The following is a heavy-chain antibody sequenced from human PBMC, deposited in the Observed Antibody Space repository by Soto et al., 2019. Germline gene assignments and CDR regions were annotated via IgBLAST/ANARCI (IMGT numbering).Heavy chain of an antibody. CDR1: GYSISSGYY. J-gene: IGHJ4*02. V-gene: IGHV4-38-2*01. CDR3: VRVAGSASWYETDS. Sequence: SETLSLTCAVSGYSISSGYYWGWIRQPPGKGLEWLGTTYYGASSYYNPSLRSRITILLDASTNQLSLKLSSVTAAETAVYFCVRVAGSASWYETDSWGQGILVTVSS. D-gene: IGHD6-13*01. CDR2: TYYGASS.